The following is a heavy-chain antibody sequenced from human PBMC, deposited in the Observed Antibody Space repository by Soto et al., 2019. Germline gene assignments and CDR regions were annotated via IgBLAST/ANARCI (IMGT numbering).Heavy chain of an antibody. CDR2: IWYDGSNK. CDR1: GFTFRSYG. J-gene: IGHJ6*02. CDR3: ARSGYTPYYYGMDV. Sequence: GGSLRLSCAASGFTFRSYGMHWVRQARGKGLEWVAVIWYDGSNKYYADSVKGRFTISRDNSKNTLYLQMNSLRAEDTAVYYCARSGYTPYYYGMDVWGQGTTVTVSS. D-gene: IGHD3-9*01. V-gene: IGHV3-33*01.